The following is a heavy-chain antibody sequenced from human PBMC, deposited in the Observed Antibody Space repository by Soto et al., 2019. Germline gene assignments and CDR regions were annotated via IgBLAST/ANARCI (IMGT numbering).Heavy chain of an antibody. J-gene: IGHJ6*02. CDR2: ISSSSSYI. CDR3: AREGADSSSWYYYYYGMDV. CDR1: GFTFSSYS. Sequence: GGSLRLSCAASGFTFSSYSMNWVRQAPGKGLEWVSSISSSSSYIYYAESVKGRFTISRDNAKNSLYLQMKSLRAEDTAVYYCAREGADSSSWYYYYYGMDVWGQGTTVTVSS. D-gene: IGHD6-13*01. V-gene: IGHV3-21*01.